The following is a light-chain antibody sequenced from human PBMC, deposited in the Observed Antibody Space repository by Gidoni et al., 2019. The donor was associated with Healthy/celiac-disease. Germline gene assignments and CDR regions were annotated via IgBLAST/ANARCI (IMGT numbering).Light chain of an antibody. CDR1: QSVSSSY. V-gene: IGKV3-20*01. Sequence: VLTQSPGTLSLSPAERATLSCRASQSVSSSYLAWYQQKPGQAPRLLIYGASSRATGIPDRFSGSGSGTDFTLTISRLEPEDFAVYYCQQYGSSPMCSFGQGTKLEIK. J-gene: IGKJ2*04. CDR2: GAS. CDR3: QQYGSSPMCS.